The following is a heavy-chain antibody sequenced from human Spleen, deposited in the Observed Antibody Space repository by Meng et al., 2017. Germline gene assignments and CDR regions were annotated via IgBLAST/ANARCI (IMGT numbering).Heavy chain of an antibody. CDR1: AFPISSGYY. CDR2: FSQSGST. J-gene: IGHJ4*02. D-gene: IGHD3-22*01. V-gene: IGHV4-38-2*02. Sequence: GSLRLSCNVSAFPISSGYYWGWIRQPPGKGLEWIGSFSQSGSTYYNPSLKSRVTISVDTSKNQFSLKLSSVTAADTAVYYCARDRGAYYAPRQSDYWGQGTLVTVSS. CDR3: ARDRGAYYAPRQSDY.